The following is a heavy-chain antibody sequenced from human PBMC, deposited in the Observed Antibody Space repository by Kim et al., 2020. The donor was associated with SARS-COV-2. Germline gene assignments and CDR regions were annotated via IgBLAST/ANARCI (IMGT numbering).Heavy chain of an antibody. CDR2: ISSSSSYI. CDR3: ARDLGDYGDYVWDY. D-gene: IGHD4-17*01. J-gene: IGHJ4*02. V-gene: IGHV3-21*04. CDR1: GFTFSSYS. Sequence: GGSLRLSCAASGFTFSSYSMNWVRQAPGKGLEWVSSISSSSSYIYYADSVKGRFTISRDNAKNTLYLQMNSLRAEDTAVYYCARDLGDYGDYVWDYWGQGTLVTVSS.